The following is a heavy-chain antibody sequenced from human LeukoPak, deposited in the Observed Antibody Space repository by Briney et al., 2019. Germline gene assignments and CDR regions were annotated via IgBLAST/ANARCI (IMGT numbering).Heavy chain of an antibody. CDR2: INSDGSST. CDR3: AREVAVADHIDY. D-gene: IGHD6-19*01. CDR1: GFTFSSYW. J-gene: IGHJ4*02. Sequence: PGGSLRLSCAASGFTFSSYWMHWVRQAPGKGLAWVSRINSDGSSTSYADSVKGRFTISRDNAKNTLYLQMNSLRAEDTAVYYCAREVAVADHIDYWGQGTLVTVSS. V-gene: IGHV3-74*01.